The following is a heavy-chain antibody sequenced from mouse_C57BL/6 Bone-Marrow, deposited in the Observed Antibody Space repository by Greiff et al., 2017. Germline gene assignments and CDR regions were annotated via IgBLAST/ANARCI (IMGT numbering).Heavy chain of an antibody. J-gene: IGHJ2*01. V-gene: IGHV7-3*01. D-gene: IGHD3-1*01. CDR1: GFTFTDYY. CDR2: IRNKANGYTT. CDR3: SRYRAWYFDY. Sequence: EVMLVESGGGLVQPGGSLSLSCAASGFTFTDYYMSWVRQPPGKALEWLGFIRNKANGYTTEYSASVKGRFTISRDNSPSILYLQMNALGAEDSDTYYCSRYRAWYFDYWGQGTTLTVSS.